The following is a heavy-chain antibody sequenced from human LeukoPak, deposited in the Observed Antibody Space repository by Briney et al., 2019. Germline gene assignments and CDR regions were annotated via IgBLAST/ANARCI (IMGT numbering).Heavy chain of an antibody. CDR2: IYTSGST. D-gene: IGHD5-12*01. J-gene: IGHJ6*03. CDR1: DGSISTSNYY. V-gene: IGHV4-39*07. CDR3: ARATSSYFYYMDV. Sequence: SETLSLTCTVSDGSISTSNYYWGWIRQPPGKGLEWIGRIYTSGSTYYNPSLKSRVTISADTSKNQFSLNVSSVTAADTAVYYCARATSSYFYYMDVWGKGTTVTISS.